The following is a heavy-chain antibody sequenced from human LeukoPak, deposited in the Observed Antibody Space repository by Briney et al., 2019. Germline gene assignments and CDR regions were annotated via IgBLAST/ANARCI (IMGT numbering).Heavy chain of an antibody. CDR1: GFTVSSNY. D-gene: IGHD2-2*01. J-gene: IGHJ4*02. Sequence: GGFLRLSCAASGFTVSSNYMSWVRQAPGKGLEWVSVIYSGGSTYYADSVKGRFTISRDNSKNTLYLQMNSLRAEDTAVYYCARTGYCSSTSCRYFDYWGQGTLVTVSS. CDR3: ARTGYCSSTSCRYFDY. CDR2: IYSGGST. V-gene: IGHV3-66*01.